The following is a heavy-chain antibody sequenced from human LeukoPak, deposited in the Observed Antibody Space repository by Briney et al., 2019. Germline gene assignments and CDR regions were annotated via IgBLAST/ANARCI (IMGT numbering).Heavy chain of an antibody. J-gene: IGHJ4*02. CDR2: IYYRVTS. Sequence: PSETLSLTRTVSGDSISTYYWSWIRQPPGKGLEWIGYIYYRVTSDYNPSLKSRVTMSVDMSTRQISLKLSSVTAADTAVYYCARAVGGDGSGSLWGPGTLVTVSS. V-gene: IGHV4-59*01. D-gene: IGHD3-10*01. CDR3: ARAVGGDGSGSL. CDR1: GDSISTYY.